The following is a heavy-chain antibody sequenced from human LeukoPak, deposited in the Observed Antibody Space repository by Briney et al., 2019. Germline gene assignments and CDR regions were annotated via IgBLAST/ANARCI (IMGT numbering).Heavy chain of an antibody. CDR3: ARPLWFGDPVKTTTSFDP. J-gene: IGHJ5*02. V-gene: IGHV1-2*02. CDR2: INPNSGGT. Sequence: ASVTVSCKASGYTFTGHYMHWVRQAPGQGLEWMGWINPNSGGTNYAQKFQGRVTMTRDTSISTAYMELSRLRSDDTAVYYCARPLWFGDPVKTTTSFDPWGQGTLVTVSS. D-gene: IGHD3-10*01. CDR1: GYTFTGHY.